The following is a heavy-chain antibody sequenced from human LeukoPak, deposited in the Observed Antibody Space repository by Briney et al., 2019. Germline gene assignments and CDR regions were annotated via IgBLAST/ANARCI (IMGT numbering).Heavy chain of an antibody. CDR2: SSAYNGNT. V-gene: IGHV1-18*01. CDR1: GYTFTSYG. D-gene: IGHD6-19*01. Sequence: ASVKVSCKASGYTFTSYGISWVRQAPGQELEWIGWSSAYNGNTNYAQKLQGRVTMTTDTSTSTAYMELRSLRSDDTAVYYCAREGYSSGWYPVGFDYWGQGTLVTVSS. CDR3: AREGYSSGWYPVGFDY. J-gene: IGHJ4*02.